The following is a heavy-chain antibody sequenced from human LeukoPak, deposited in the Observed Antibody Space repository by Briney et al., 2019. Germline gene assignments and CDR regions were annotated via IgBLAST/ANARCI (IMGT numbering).Heavy chain of an antibody. V-gene: IGHV3-23*01. CDR2: ISDSGGST. CDR3: AKPSAISGSYYFDY. Sequence: GGSLRLSCAASGFTFSSYAMSWARQAPGTGLEWVSAISDSGGSTYYADSVKGRFTISRDNSKNTLFLQMNSLRAEDTAVYYCAKPSAISGSYYFDYWGQGTLVTVSS. CDR1: GFTFSSYA. J-gene: IGHJ4*02. D-gene: IGHD1-26*01.